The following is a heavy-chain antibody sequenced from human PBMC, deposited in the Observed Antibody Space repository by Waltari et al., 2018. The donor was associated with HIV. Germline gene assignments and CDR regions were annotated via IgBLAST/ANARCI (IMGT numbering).Heavy chain of an antibody. CDR1: GYNITELS. J-gene: IGHJ4*02. CDR3: ATGADTAY. CDR2: FDPEDGER. D-gene: IGHD5-18*01. Sequence: QVQLVQSGAEVRKPGASVKVSCKVSGYNITELSMHWVRQATGEGLEWMGGFDPEDGERTYAQKFQGRVTMIEDTSTDTAYMELSSLRSDDTAVYDCATGADTAYWGQGTLVTVSS. V-gene: IGHV1-24*01.